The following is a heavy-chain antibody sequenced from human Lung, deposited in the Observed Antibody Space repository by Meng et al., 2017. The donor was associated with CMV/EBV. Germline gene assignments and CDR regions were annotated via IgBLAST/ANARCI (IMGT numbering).Heavy chain of an antibody. V-gene: IGHV3-33*06. CDR3: AKHSVPAAPYYYYGMDV. CDR2: IWYDGSNK. D-gene: IGHD2-2*01. Sequence: SCAASGFTFSSYGMHWVRQAPGKGLEWVAVIWYDGSNKYYADSVKGRFTISRDNSKNTLYLQMNSLRAEDTAVYYCAKHSVPAAPYYYYGMDVWGQGXTVTVSS. CDR1: GFTFSSYG. J-gene: IGHJ6*02.